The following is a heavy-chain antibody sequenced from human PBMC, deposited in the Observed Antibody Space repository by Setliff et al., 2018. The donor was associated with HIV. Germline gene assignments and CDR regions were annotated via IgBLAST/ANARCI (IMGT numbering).Heavy chain of an antibody. Sequence: ASVKVSCKSSGGTFSSYAISWVRQAPGQGLEWMGGIIPIFGTANYAQKFQGRVTITADESTSTAYMELSSLRSEDTAVYYCARGMGGYSGYGGYYYYYMDVWGKGTTVTVSS. CDR2: IIPIFGTA. D-gene: IGHD5-12*01. J-gene: IGHJ6*03. V-gene: IGHV1-69*13. CDR3: ARGMGGYSGYGGYYYYYMDV. CDR1: GGTFSSYA.